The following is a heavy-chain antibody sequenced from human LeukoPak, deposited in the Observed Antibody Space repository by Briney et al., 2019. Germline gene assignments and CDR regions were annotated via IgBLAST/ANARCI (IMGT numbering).Heavy chain of an antibody. Sequence: PSETLSLTCTVSGGSISSSNYYWGWIRQPPGKGLECIGYIHYTGSTNYNPSLKSRVTISVETSKNQFSPKLKSVTAADTAVYYCARGGYYGSGNDFRFDPWGQGTLVTVSS. CDR1: GGSISSSNYY. J-gene: IGHJ5*02. V-gene: IGHV4-61*05. D-gene: IGHD3-10*01. CDR2: IHYTGST. CDR3: ARGGYYGSGNDFRFDP.